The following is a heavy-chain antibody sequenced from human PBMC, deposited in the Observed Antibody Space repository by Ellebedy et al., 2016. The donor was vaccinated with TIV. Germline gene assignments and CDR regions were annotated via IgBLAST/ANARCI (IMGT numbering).Heavy chain of an antibody. J-gene: IGHJ3*02. CDR3: ARDAGSGAFDI. CDR2: FDPEDGET. V-gene: IGHV1-24*01. D-gene: IGHD2-15*01. CDR1: GYTLTELS. Sequence: ASVKVSCXVSGYTLTELSMHWVRQAPGKGLEWMGGFDPEDGETIYAQKFQGWVTMTRDTSISTAYMELSRLRSNDTAVYYCARDAGSGAFDIWGQGTMVTVSS.